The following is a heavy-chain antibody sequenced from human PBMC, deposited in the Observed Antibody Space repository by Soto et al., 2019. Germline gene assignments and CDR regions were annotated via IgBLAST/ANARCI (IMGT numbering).Heavy chain of an antibody. CDR1: GFSFNDYA. CDR2: ISSDGHHQ. CDR3: SRGAYYPQSSGLHADY. J-gene: IGHJ4*02. V-gene: IGHV3-30*03. D-gene: IGHD3-22*01. Sequence: GGSLRLSCATSGFSFNDYAMYWVRQAPGQGLEWVAIISSDGHHQFYLDNLRGRFTVSRDNSKNTLYLQMNSLRPEDTAVYYCSRGAYYPQSSGLHADYWGPGTVVTVSS.